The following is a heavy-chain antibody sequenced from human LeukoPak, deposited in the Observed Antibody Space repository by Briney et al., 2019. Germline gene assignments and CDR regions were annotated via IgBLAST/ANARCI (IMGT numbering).Heavy chain of an antibody. J-gene: IGHJ4*02. CDR3: AAGTAADF. Sequence: AGTLRLSCVVSGIPISDYYMNWIRQAPGKGLEWISYIGSSSSYTDYADSVKGRFSISRHNAKSALYLQMNSLRLEDTAVYYCAAGTAADFWGQGTLVTVSS. V-gene: IGHV3-11*03. D-gene: IGHD6-13*01. CDR2: IGSSSSYT. CDR1: GIPISDYY.